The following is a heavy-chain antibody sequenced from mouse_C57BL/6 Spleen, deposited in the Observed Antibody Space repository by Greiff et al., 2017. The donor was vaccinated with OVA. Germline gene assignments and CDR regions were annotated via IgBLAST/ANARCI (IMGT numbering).Heavy chain of an antibody. J-gene: IGHJ1*03. D-gene: IGHD1-1*01. CDR3: ARKGGYYGSSSWYFDV. CDR1: GYAFSSSW. CDR2: IYPGDGDT. Sequence: VQLQESGPELVKPGASVKISCKASGYAFSSSWMNWVKQRPGKGLEWIGRIYPGDGDTNYNGKFKGKATLTADKSSSTAYMQLSSLTSEDSAVYFCARKGGYYGSSSWYFDVWGTGTTVTVSS. V-gene: IGHV1-82*01.